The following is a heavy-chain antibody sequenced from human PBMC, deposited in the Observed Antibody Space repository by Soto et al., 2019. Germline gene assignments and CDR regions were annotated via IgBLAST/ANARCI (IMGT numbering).Heavy chain of an antibody. J-gene: IGHJ6*04. CDR1: GYTFTSYY. D-gene: IGHD3-10*01. Sequence: GASVKVSCKASGYTFTSYYMHWVRQAPGQGLEWMGIINPSGGSTSYAQKFQGRVTMTRDTSTSTVYMELSSLRSEDTAVYYCARDSVMVRGVIITQFRYYYGMDGWGKGTTVSVSS. V-gene: IGHV1-46*01. CDR2: INPSGGST. CDR3: ARDSVMVRGVIITQFRYYYGMDG.